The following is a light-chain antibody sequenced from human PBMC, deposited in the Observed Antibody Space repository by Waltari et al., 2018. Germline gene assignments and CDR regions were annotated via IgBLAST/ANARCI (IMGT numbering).Light chain of an antibody. CDR1: QTVLHGPDNKSY. V-gene: IGKV4-1*01. CDR2: VAS. Sequence: DIVMTQSPDSLAVSLGERATINCKSSQTVLHGPDNKSYLAWYQQKPGQPPKRLIHVASSRESGVPDRFSGSGSGTDFTLTISSLQAEDVAVYYCQQYYNTPPTFGQGTRLDIK. J-gene: IGKJ5*01. CDR3: QQYYNTPPT.